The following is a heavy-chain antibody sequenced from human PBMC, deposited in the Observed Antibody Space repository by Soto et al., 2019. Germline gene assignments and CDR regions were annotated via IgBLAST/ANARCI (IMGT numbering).Heavy chain of an antibody. J-gene: IGHJ1*01. Sequence: GGSLRLSCEASGFTFNNYAMNWVRQAPGKGLEWISHVSGSGGSTDYADSVKGRFTISKDSSKNTLYLQMNSLRAEDTALYYCAKEGPSITSWSTAGYFQHWGQGTQVTVSS. CDR2: VSGSGGST. CDR3: AKEGPSITSWSTAGYFQH. V-gene: IGHV3-23*01. CDR1: GFTFNNYA.